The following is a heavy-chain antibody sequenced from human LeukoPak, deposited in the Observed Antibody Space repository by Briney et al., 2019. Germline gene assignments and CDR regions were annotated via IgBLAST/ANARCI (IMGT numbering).Heavy chain of an antibody. CDR3: ASLPWLVRWIYY. Sequence: PGGSLRLSCAASGFTVSSNYMSWVRQAPGKGLEWVSSISSNSTYIQYADSVKGRFTISRDNARNSLYLQMNNLRAEDTAVYYCASLPWLVRWIYYWGQGTLVTVSS. CDR1: GFTVSSNY. J-gene: IGHJ4*02. CDR2: ISSNSTYI. V-gene: IGHV3-21*01. D-gene: IGHD6-19*01.